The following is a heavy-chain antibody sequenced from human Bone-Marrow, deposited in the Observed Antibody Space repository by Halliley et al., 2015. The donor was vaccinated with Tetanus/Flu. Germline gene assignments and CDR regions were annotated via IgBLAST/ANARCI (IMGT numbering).Heavy chain of an antibody. V-gene: IGHV3-30*03. CDR2: ISPEGRNK. CDR1: GFTFSSYA. J-gene: IGHJ4*02. Sequence: QVQLVQSGGGVVQPGRSLSLSCAASGFTFSSYAIHWVRQAPGKGLEWVAVISPEGRNKYYADSVKGRFTISRDNSKNTLYVQMNSLKPEDTAVYYCVSGTTWWDLRSHFDYWGQGSLVTVSS. D-gene: IGHD1-26*01. CDR3: VSGTTWWDLRSHFDY.